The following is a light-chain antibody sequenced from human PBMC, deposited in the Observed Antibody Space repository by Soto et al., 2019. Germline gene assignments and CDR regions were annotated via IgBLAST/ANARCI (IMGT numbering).Light chain of an antibody. CDR2: GAS. J-gene: IGKJ1*01. V-gene: IGKV3-15*01. Sequence: EIVMTQSPATLSVSPGERATLSCRASQSVRSNLAWYQQKPGQSPRLLIYGASTRATGIPARFSGSGSGTQFTLTISRLEPEDFAVYYCQQYDTSPWTFGQGTKVDIK. CDR3: QQYDTSPWT. CDR1: QSVRSN.